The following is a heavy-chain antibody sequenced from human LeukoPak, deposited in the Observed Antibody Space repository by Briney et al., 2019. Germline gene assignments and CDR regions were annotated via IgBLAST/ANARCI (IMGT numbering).Heavy chain of an antibody. J-gene: IGHJ4*02. CDR1: GYTFTSYA. D-gene: IGHD3-3*01. CDR2: INTNTGNP. V-gene: IGHV7-4-1*02. CDR3: ARDFRNDYFRLIGY. Sequence: ASVKVSCKASGYTFTSYALNWVRQAPGQGLEWMGWINTNTGNPTYAQGFTGRFVFSLDTSVTTAYLQITSLKAEDTAVYYCARDFRNDYFRLIGYWGQGTLVTVSS.